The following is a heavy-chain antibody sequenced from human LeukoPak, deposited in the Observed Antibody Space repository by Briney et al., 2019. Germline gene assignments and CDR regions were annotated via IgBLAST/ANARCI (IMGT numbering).Heavy chain of an antibody. Sequence: ASVKVSFKVSGYTLTELSMHWVRQAPGKGLEWMGGFDPEDGETIYAQKFQGRVTMTEDTSTDTAYMELSSLRSEDTAVYYCVVAAARDAFDIWGQGTMVTVSS. CDR1: GYTLTELS. CDR2: FDPEDGET. D-gene: IGHD6-13*01. V-gene: IGHV1-24*01. CDR3: VVAAARDAFDI. J-gene: IGHJ3*02.